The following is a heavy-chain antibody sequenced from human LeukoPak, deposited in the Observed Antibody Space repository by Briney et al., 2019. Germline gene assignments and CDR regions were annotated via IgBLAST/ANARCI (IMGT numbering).Heavy chain of an antibody. CDR2: IIPIFGTA. CDR3: ARSLSYCSSTSCPFDY. V-gene: IGHV1-69*01. Sequence: GSSVKVSCKASGGTFSSYAISWVRQAPGQGLEWMGGIIPIFGTANYAQKFQGRVTITADESTSTAYMELSSLRSEDTAVYYCARSLSYCSSTSCPFDYWGQGTLVTVSS. D-gene: IGHD2-2*01. J-gene: IGHJ4*02. CDR1: GGTFSSYA.